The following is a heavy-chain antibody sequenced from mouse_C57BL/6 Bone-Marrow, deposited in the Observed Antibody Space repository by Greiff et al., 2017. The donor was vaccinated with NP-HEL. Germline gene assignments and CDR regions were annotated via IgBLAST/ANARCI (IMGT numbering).Heavy chain of an antibody. CDR2: INPNNGGT. CDR3: ERVFITTVVDTDAMDY. Sequence: EVQLQQSGPELVKPGASVKIPCKASGYTFTDYNMDWVKQSHGKSLEWIGDINPNNGGTIYNQKFKGKATLTVDKSSSTAYMELRSLTSEDTAVYYCERVFITTVVDTDAMDYWGQGTSVTVSS. CDR1: GYTFTDYN. D-gene: IGHD1-1*01. V-gene: IGHV1-18*01. J-gene: IGHJ4*01.